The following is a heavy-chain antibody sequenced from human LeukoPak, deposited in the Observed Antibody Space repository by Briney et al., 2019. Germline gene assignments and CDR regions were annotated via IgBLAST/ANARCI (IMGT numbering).Heavy chain of an antibody. CDR1: GGSISSYY. CDR2: IYTSGST. CDR3: ARSVYYYDSSGYLGFGGERNNWFDP. V-gene: IGHV4-4*07. D-gene: IGHD3-22*01. Sequence: SETLSLTCTVSGGSISSYYWSWIRQPAGKGLEWIGRIYTSGSTNYNPSPKSRVTMSVDTSKNQFSLKLSSVTAADTAVYYCARSVYYYDSSGYLGFGGERNNWFDPWGQGTLVTVSS. J-gene: IGHJ5*02.